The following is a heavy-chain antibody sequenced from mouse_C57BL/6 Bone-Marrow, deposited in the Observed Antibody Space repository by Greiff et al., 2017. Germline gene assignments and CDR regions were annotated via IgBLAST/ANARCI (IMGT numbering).Heavy chain of an antibody. CDR3: ARKYYGSDAMDY. CDR2: IHPNSGST. CDR1: GYTFTSYW. J-gene: IGHJ4*01. V-gene: IGHV1-64*01. D-gene: IGHD1-1*01. Sequence: QVQLQQPGAELVKPGASVKLSCKASGYTFTSYWMHWVKQRPGQGLEWIGMIHPNSGSTNYNEKFKRKATLTVDKSSSTAYMQLSSLTSEDSAVYYCARKYYGSDAMDYWGQGTSVTVSS.